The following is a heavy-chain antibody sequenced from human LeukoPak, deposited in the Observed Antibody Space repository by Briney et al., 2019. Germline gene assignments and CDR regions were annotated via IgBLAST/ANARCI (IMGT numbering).Heavy chain of an antibody. J-gene: IGHJ4*02. V-gene: IGHV3-48*01. Sequence: GGSLRLSCAASGFTFNTYNMNWVRQAPGKGLEWVSYIRSRDRTIYYADSVKGRFTISSDNAENSLYLQMNSLRTEDTAVYYCARDHRWGFDYWGRGTLVTVSS. CDR2: IRSRDRTI. D-gene: IGHD7-27*01. CDR1: GFTFNTYN. CDR3: ARDHRWGFDY.